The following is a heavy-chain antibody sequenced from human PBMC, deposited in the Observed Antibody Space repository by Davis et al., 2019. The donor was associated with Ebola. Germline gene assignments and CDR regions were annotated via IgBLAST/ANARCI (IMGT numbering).Heavy chain of an antibody. CDR3: SKEGQTGTLKH. CDR1: EFTFSHSV. Sequence: PGGSLRLSCVAPEFTFSHSVMGWVRQAPGKGLEWVSAVSAGVESTYYADSVKGRFTVSRDNSKKTVYLQMNSLRAEDTAVYYCSKEGQTGTLKHWGQGTLVTVSS. CDR2: VSAGVEST. V-gene: IGHV3-23*01. J-gene: IGHJ4*02. D-gene: IGHD1-1*01.